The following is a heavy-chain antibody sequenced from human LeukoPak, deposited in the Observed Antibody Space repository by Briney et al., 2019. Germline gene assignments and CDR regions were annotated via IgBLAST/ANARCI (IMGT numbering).Heavy chain of an antibody. CDR3: AGVSTHGWYFDY. CDR1: GFTFSGSA. V-gene: IGHV3-73*01. CDR2: IDKKDKGYATAT. D-gene: IGHD5/OR15-5a*01. Sequence: GGSLRLSCAASGFTFSGSAIHWVRQSSGKGLEWVGQIDKKDKGYATATAYAASVKGRFTISRDDSINTAYLQMKSLRAEDTAVYYCAGVSTHGWYFDYWGQGTLVTVSA. J-gene: IGHJ4*02.